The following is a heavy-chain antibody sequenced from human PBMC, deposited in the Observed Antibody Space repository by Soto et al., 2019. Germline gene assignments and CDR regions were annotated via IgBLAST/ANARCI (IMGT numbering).Heavy chain of an antibody. CDR2: INPNSGGT. D-gene: IGHD2-15*01. CDR1: GYTFTGYY. Sequence: ASVKVSCKASGYTFTGYYMHWVRQAPGQGLEWMGWINPNSGGTNYAQKFQGWVTMTRDTSISTAYMELSRLRSDDTAVYYCARDLGYCSGGSKCAFDIWGQGTMVTVSS. V-gene: IGHV1-2*04. J-gene: IGHJ3*02. CDR3: ARDLGYCSGGSKCAFDI.